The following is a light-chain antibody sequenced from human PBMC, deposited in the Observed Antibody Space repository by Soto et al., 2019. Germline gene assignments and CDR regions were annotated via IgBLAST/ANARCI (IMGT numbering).Light chain of an antibody. J-gene: IGLJ2*01. CDR1: TGAVTSGYY. V-gene: IGLV7-43*01. CDR3: LLYFGGAHVV. CDR2: STI. Sequence: QAVVTQEPSLTVSPGVTVTLTCASSTGAVTSGYYPNWFQQKPGRAPRALIYSTIHKHSWTPARFLGSLLGGKAALTLSGVQPEDEAEYYCLLYFGGAHVVFGGGTKVTVL.